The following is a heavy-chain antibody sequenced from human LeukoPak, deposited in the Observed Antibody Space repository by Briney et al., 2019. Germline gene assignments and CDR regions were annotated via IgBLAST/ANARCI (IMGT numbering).Heavy chain of an antibody. J-gene: IGHJ5*02. CDR2: ISWNSGST. V-gene: IGHV3-9*01. Sequence: GGSLRLSYAASGFTFDNYAMHWVRQAPGKGLEWVSSISWNSGSTGYADSVKGRFTISRDNAKNSVSLQMNSLRAEDTAVYYCARIYLKMASASWGQGTLVTVSS. CDR1: GFTFDNYA. CDR3: ARIYLKMASAS. D-gene: IGHD2-8*01.